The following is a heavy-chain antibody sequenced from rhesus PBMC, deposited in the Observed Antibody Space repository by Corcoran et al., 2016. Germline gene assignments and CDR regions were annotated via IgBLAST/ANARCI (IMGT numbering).Heavy chain of an antibody. CDR3: ARGGWRYYFDY. V-gene: IGHV2S1*01. CDR1: GFSLSTTGMG. Sequence: QVTLKESGPALVKLTQTLTLTCTFSGFSLSTTGMGVGWILQPPGKALEWLASIYWDDDKYYSTSLKSRLTISKDTSKNQVVLTMTNMDPVDTATYYCARGGWRYYFDYWGQGVLVTVSS. CDR2: IYWDDDK. J-gene: IGHJ4*01. D-gene: IGHD6-31*01.